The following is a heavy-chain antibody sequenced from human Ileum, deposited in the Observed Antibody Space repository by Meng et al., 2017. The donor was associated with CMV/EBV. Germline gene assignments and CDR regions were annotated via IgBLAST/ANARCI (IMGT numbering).Heavy chain of an antibody. CDR1: GGSISSRTYY. D-gene: IGHD5/OR15-5a*01. CDR3: ARDSSGVSGTFDS. Sequence: QPRRRECVPGLVKPSEPLLFTCPVSGGSISSRTYYWGWVRQPPGKGLEWIGLMRSSGSSFYSPSLRSRVTMSVDTSKNQFSLKVNSVTAADTAVYYCARDSSGVSGTFDSWGQGTLVTVSS. CDR2: MRSSGSS. J-gene: IGHJ4*02. V-gene: IGHV4-39*07.